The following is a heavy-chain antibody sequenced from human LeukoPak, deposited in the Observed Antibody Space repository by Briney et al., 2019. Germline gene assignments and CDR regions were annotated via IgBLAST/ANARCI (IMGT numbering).Heavy chain of an antibody. Sequence: ASVKVSCKASRYTFTGYYMHWVRQAPGQGLEWMGRINPNNGGTNYAQKFQGRVTMTRDTSISTAYMELSRLRSDDTAVYYCARDLGAVAGRRADAFDIWGQGTMVTVSS. J-gene: IGHJ3*02. CDR3: ARDLGAVAGRRADAFDI. CDR2: INPNNGGT. CDR1: RYTFTGYY. D-gene: IGHD6-19*01. V-gene: IGHV1-2*06.